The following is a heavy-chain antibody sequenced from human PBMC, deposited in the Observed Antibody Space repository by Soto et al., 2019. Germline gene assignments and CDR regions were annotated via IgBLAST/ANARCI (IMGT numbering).Heavy chain of an antibody. CDR1: GFIFSSYA. V-gene: IGHV3-64D*06. CDR3: VKDRWVDY. Sequence: GGSLRLSCSASGFIFSSYAMHLVRQAPGKGLKYVSSISSSGVSTYYADSVKGRFAISRGNSKNTLYLQMSSLRPEDTAVYYCVKDRWVDYWGQGTMVTVSS. J-gene: IGHJ4*02. CDR2: ISSSGVST. D-gene: IGHD1-26*01.